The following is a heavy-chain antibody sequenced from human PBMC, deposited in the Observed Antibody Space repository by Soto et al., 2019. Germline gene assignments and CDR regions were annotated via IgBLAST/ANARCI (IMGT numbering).Heavy chain of an antibody. CDR3: AHVRSSSWAYDYYYYMDV. J-gene: IGHJ6*03. Sequence: SGPTLVKPTQTLTLTCTFSGFSLSTSGVGVGWIRQPPGKALEWLALIYWDDDKRYSPSLKSRLTITKDTSKNQVVLTMTNMDPVDTATYYCAHVRSSSWAYDYYYYMDVWGKGTTVTVSS. V-gene: IGHV2-5*02. D-gene: IGHD6-13*01. CDR2: IYWDDDK. CDR1: GFSLSTSGVG.